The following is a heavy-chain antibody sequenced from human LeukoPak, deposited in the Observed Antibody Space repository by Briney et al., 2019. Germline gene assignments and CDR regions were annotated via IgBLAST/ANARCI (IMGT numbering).Heavy chain of an antibody. Sequence: SETLSLTCTVSGGSISSSSYYWGWIRQPPGKGLEWIGSIYYSGSTYYNPSLKSRVTISVDTSKNQSSLKLSSVTAADTAVYYCAREGLVTGYFDYWGQGTLVTVSS. J-gene: IGHJ4*02. CDR1: GGSISSSSYY. CDR2: IYYSGST. CDR3: AREGLVTGYFDY. V-gene: IGHV4-39*07. D-gene: IGHD2-8*02.